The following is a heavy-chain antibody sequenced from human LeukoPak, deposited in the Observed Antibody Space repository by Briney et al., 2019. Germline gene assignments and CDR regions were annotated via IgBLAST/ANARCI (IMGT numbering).Heavy chain of an antibody. V-gene: IGHV1-2*06. D-gene: IGHD2-2*01. J-gene: IGHJ4*02. CDR3: AREDCSSTSCLFDY. CDR2: INPNSGGT. Sequence: ASVKVSCKASGYTFTGYYMHWVRQAPGQGFEWMGRINPNSGGTNYAQKFQGRVTMTRDTSISTAYMELSRLRSDDTAVYYCAREDCSSTSCLFDYWGQGTLVTVSS. CDR1: GYTFTGYY.